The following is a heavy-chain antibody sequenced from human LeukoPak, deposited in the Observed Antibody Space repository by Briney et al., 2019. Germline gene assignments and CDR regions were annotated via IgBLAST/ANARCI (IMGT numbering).Heavy chain of an antibody. CDR1: GFTFSSYN. J-gene: IGHJ4*02. CDR2: ISSSSSYI. CDR3: ARHDSSGYYSFDY. D-gene: IGHD3-22*01. V-gene: IGHV3-21*01. Sequence: PGGSLRLSCAASGFTFSSYNMNWVRQAPGKGLEWVSSISSSSSYIYYADSVKGRFTISRDNAKNSLYLQMNSLRAEDTAVYYCARHDSSGYYSFDYWGQGTLVTVSS.